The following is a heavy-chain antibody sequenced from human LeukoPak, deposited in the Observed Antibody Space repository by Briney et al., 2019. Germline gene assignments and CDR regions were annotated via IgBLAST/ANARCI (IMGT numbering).Heavy chain of an antibody. D-gene: IGHD3-22*01. V-gene: IGHV4-4*07. CDR2: IYTSGST. CDR1: GGSISSYY. J-gene: IGHJ5*02. CDR3: ARGARGYYYDSSGYYYANWFDP. Sequence: SETLSLTCTVSGGSISSYYWSWIRQPAGKGLEWIGRIYTSGSTNYNPSLKSRVTMSVDTSKNQFSLKLSSVTAADTAVYYCARGARGYYYDSSGYYYANWFDPWGQGTLVTVSS.